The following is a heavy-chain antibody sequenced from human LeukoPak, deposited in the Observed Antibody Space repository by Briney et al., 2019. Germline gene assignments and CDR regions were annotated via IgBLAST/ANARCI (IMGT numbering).Heavy chain of an antibody. CDR1: GFTFSSYA. CDR3: AKDPNRIDSSGWYLDYYYGMDV. CDR2: ILYDGTNK. J-gene: IGHJ6*04. D-gene: IGHD6-19*01. V-gene: IGHV3-30-3*01. Sequence: PGRSLRLSCAASGFTFSSYAMHWVRQAPGKGLEWVAVILYDGTNKYYADSVKGRFTISRDNSKNTLYLQMNSLRAEDTAVYYCAKDPNRIDSSGWYLDYYYGMDVWGKGTTVTVSS.